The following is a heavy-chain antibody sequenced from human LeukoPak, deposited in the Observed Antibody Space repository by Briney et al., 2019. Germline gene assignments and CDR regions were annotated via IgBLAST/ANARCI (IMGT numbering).Heavy chain of an antibody. D-gene: IGHD2-15*01. V-gene: IGHV3-23*01. CDR2: ISGSGGST. CDR3: AKDGGGSCYSS. Sequence: GGSLRLSCAASGFTFSSYAMSWVRQAPGKGLEWVPAISGSGGSTYYADSVKGRFTISRDNSKNTLYLQMNSLRAEDTAVYYCAKDGGGSCYSSWGQGTLVTVSS. CDR1: GFTFSSYA. J-gene: IGHJ4*02.